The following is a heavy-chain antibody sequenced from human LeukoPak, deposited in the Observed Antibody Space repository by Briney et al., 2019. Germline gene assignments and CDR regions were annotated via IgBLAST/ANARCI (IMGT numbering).Heavy chain of an antibody. D-gene: IGHD5-12*01. CDR2: ISYDGSNK. Sequence: GGSLRLSCAASGFTFSSYGMHWVRQAPGKGLEWVAVISYDGSNKYYADSVKGRFTISRDNSKNTLYLQMNSLRAEDTAVYYCAKGVYSGYDLDYWGQGTLVTVSS. J-gene: IGHJ4*02. CDR3: AKGVYSGYDLDY. V-gene: IGHV3-30*18. CDR1: GFTFSSYG.